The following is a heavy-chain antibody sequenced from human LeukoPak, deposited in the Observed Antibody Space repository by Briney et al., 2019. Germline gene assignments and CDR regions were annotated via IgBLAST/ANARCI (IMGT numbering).Heavy chain of an antibody. CDR2: ISGSSSAI. D-gene: IGHD2-2*01. CDR3: TRGYVGIDY. V-gene: IGHV3-48*04. CDR1: GFPFSSYW. J-gene: IGHJ4*02. Sequence: GGSLRLSCAASGFPFSSYWMNWVRQAPGKGLEWVSYISGSSSAIYYADSVKGRFTISRDNANNSLYLQMNSLRAEDTAVYYCTRGYVGIDYWGRGTLVTVSS.